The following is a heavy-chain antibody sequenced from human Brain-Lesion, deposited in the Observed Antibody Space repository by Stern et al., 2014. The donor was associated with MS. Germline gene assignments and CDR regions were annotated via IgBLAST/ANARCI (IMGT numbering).Heavy chain of an antibody. V-gene: IGHV5-51*01. Sequence: EVKLVQSGAEVKKPGESLKISCKGSGYRFTSNWIGWVRQMPGKGLEWMGIIWPGDSDTRYSPSFQGQVTISADKSISTAYLQWSSLQASDTAMYYCARRGDSSSSGFDYWGQGTLVIVSS. D-gene: IGHD6-6*01. CDR1: GYRFTSNW. J-gene: IGHJ4*02. CDR2: IWPGDSDT. CDR3: ARRGDSSSSGFDY.